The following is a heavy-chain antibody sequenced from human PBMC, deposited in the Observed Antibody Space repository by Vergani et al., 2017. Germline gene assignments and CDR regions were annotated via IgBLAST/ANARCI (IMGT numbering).Heavy chain of an antibody. D-gene: IGHD2-21*02. CDR2: INHSGST. CDR1: GGSFSGYY. J-gene: IGHJ2*01. CDR3: ATGGFRMVTAPSSSKRPSYWYFDL. V-gene: IGHV4-34*01. Sequence: QVKLQESGPGLVKPSETLSLTCAVYGGSFSGYYWSWIRQPPGKGLEWIGEINHSGSTNYNPSLKSRVTISVDTSKNQFSLKLSSVTAADTAVYYCATGGFRMVTAPSSSKRPSYWYFDLWGRGTLVTVSS.